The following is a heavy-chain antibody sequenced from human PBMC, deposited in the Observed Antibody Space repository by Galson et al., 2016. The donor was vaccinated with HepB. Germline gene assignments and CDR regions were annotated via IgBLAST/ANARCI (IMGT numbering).Heavy chain of an antibody. V-gene: IGHV3-23*01. CDR2: ITGSGGRS. J-gene: IGHJ4*02. D-gene: IGHD3-9*01. CDR3: AKGYNILTGLIDY. Sequence: SLRLSCAVSGFTSSSYAMSWFRQAPGKGLEWVSSITGSGGRSDFADSVKGRFTISRDNSKDTLFLQMNNLRAEDTAVYYCAKGYNILTGLIDYWGRGTLVTVSS. CDR1: GFTSSSYA.